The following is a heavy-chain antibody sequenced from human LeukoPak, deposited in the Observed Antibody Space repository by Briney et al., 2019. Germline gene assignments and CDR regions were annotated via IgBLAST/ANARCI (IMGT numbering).Heavy chain of an antibody. CDR1: GFTSSSST. CDR2: ITGSSSYK. V-gene: IGHV3-21*01. J-gene: IGHJ3*02. D-gene: IGHD5-12*01. Sequence: GGSLRLSCSASGFTSSSSTMNWVRQAPGKGLEWVSSITGSSSYKPYADSVKGRFTISRDNAKSSLYLQMDSLRPDDTAVYYCVREGNSDYDSEAFDIWGQGTMVTVTS. CDR3: VREGNSDYDSEAFDI.